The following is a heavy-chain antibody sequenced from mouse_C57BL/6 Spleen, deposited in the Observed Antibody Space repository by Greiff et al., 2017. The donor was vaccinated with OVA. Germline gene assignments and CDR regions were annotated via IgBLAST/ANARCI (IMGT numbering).Heavy chain of an antibody. V-gene: IGHV1-81*01. Sequence: QVQLQQSGAELARPGASVKLSCKASGYTFTSYGISWVKQRTGQGLEWIGEIYPRSGNTYYNEKFKGKATLTADKSSSTAYMELRSLTSEDSAVYVCARGYYDYDEGGAMDYWGQGTSVTVSS. D-gene: IGHD2-4*01. CDR2: IYPRSGNT. CDR1: GYTFTSYG. J-gene: IGHJ4*01. CDR3: ARGYYDYDEGGAMDY.